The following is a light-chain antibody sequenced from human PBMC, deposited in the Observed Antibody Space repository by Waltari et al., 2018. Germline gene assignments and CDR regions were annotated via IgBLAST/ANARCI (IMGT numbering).Light chain of an antibody. CDR1: QSISNW. Sequence: DIQMTQSPSTLSASVGDRVTITCRASQSISNWLAWYQQKPGKAHKLLIYKASTFESGVPSRFSGSGSGTEFTLTISSLQPDDFATYYCQQYNSYSLLTFGGGTKVEIK. V-gene: IGKV1-5*03. J-gene: IGKJ4*01. CDR3: QQYNSYSLLT. CDR2: KAS.